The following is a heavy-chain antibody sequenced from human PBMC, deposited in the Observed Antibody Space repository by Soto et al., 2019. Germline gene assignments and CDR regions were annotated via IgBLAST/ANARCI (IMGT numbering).Heavy chain of an antibody. CDR2: ISGSGGST. J-gene: IGHJ4*02. D-gene: IGHD3-3*01. Sequence: GGSLRLSCAASGFTFSSYAMSWVRQAPGKGLEWVSAISGSGGSTYYADSVKGRFTISRDNSKNTLYLQMNSLRAEDTAVYYCAKVVRDDFWSGYFTNEKIFDYWGQGTLVTVSS. CDR1: GFTFSSYA. CDR3: AKVVRDDFWSGYFTNEKIFDY. V-gene: IGHV3-23*01.